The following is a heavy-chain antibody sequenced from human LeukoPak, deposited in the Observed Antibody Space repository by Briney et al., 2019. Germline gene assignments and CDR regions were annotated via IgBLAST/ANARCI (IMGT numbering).Heavy chain of an antibody. Sequence: GGSLRLSCAASGFTFSSYAMSWVRQAPGMGLAWVSAISGSGGSTYYADSVKGRFTISRDTSKNTLYLQMNSLRAEDTAVYYCARGRYYDNSVNYYFDYWGQGTLVTVSS. D-gene: IGHD3-22*01. CDR1: GFTFSSYA. J-gene: IGHJ4*02. V-gene: IGHV3-23*01. CDR3: ARGRYYDNSVNYYFDY. CDR2: ISGSGGST.